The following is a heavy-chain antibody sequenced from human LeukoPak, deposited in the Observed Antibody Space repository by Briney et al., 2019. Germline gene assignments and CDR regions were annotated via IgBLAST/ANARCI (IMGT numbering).Heavy chain of an antibody. CDR3: ATRLLHSYYYGSGSYSGAFDI. V-gene: IGHV1-24*01. J-gene: IGHJ3*02. CDR1: GYTLTELS. D-gene: IGHD3-10*01. Sequence: ASVKVSCKVSGYTLTELSMHWVRQAPGKGLEWMGGFDPEDGETIYAQKFQGRVTMTEDTSTDTAHMELSSLRSEDTAVYYCATRLLHSYYYGSGSYSGAFDIWGQGTMVTVSS. CDR2: FDPEDGET.